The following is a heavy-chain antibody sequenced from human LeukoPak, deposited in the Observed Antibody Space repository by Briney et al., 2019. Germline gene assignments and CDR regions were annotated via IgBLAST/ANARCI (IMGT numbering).Heavy chain of an antibody. V-gene: IGHV3-74*01. Sequence: GGSLRLSCAASGFTFSTYWMHWVRQAPGKGLVWVSRISSDGSITGYADSVKGRFTISRDNSKNTLYLQMNSLRAEDTAVYYCARDRGGYCSSTSCSYDAFDIWGQGTMVTVSS. CDR2: ISSDGSIT. CDR3: ARDRGGYCSSTSCSYDAFDI. CDR1: GFTFSTYW. J-gene: IGHJ3*02. D-gene: IGHD2-2*01.